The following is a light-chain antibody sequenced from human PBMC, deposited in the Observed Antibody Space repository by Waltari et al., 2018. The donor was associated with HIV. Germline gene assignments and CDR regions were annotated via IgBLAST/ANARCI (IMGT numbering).Light chain of an antibody. J-gene: IGLJ7*01. V-gene: IGLV3-21*02. CDR2: DDS. CDR1: NIGRKS. CDR3: QVWDGSSEHPGPV. Sequence: SYVLTQAPPVSVAPGQTARITCGGTNIGRKSVHWYQQKSGQAPVLVVYDDSDRPSGIPERFSGSNSGNTATLTLSRVEAGDEADYYCQVWDGSSEHPGPVFGGGTQLTVL.